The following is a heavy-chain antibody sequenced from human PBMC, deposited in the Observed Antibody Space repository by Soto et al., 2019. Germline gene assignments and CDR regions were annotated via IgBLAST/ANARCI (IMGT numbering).Heavy chain of an antibody. V-gene: IGHV2-5*02. CDR3: AHSLNGMDV. J-gene: IGHJ6*02. Sequence: QITLKESGPTLVKPTQTLTLTCTFSGFSLSTSAVGVGWIRQPPGKALEWLALIYWDDDKLYSPSLKSRLTFTKVTSKNQVVLTMTNMDPVDTATYYCAHSLNGMDVWGQGTTVTVSS. CDR2: IYWDDDK. CDR1: GFSLSTSAVG.